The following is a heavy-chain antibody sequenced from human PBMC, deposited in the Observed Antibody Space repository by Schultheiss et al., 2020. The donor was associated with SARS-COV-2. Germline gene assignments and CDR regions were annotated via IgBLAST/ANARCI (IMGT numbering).Heavy chain of an antibody. Sequence: GGSLRLSCAASGFTFSSYGMHWVRQAPGKGLEWVAVISYDGSNKYYADSVKGRFTISRDNSKNTLYLQMNSLRAEDTAVYYCAREVGYCSGGSCYLDYYYGMDVWGQGTTVTVSS. CDR3: AREVGYCSGGSCYLDYYYGMDV. CDR2: ISYDGSNK. D-gene: IGHD2-15*01. CDR1: GFTFSSYG. J-gene: IGHJ6*02. V-gene: IGHV3-30*03.